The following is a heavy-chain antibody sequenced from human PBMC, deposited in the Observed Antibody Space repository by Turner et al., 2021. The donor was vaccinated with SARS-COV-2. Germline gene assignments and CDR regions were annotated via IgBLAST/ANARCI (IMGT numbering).Heavy chain of an antibody. Sequence: QVQLVRSGLEVKKPGPPVTVSCKAFGYTFTSYDINWVRQATGQGLGWMGWMNPNSGNTVYAQKVQGRVTITRNTSISTAYMELGSLRSEDTAVYYCARVGVGATEYMDVWGKGTTVTVSS. D-gene: IGHD1-26*01. J-gene: IGHJ6*03. CDR2: MNPNSGNT. CDR1: GYTFTSYD. CDR3: ARVGVGATEYMDV. V-gene: IGHV1-8*03.